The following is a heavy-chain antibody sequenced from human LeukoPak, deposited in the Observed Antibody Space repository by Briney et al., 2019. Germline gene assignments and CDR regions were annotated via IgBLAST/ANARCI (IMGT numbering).Heavy chain of an antibody. Sequence: GGSLRLSCAASGFTFSSYTMNWVRQAPGKGLEWVSSISGSSYYIYYANSVKGRFTNSRDNAKNSLYLQMNSLRAEDTALYYCAKDIYGGNWPNYYWGQGTLVTVSS. J-gene: IGHJ4*02. CDR1: GFTFSSYT. CDR3: AKDIYGGNWPNYY. D-gene: IGHD4-23*01. CDR2: ISGSSYYI. V-gene: IGHV3-21*01.